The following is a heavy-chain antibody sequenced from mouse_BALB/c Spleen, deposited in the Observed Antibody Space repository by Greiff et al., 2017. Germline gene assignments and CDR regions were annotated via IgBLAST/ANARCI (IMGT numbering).Heavy chain of an antibody. CDR3: ARSHGNHAWFAY. CDR1: GYTFTDYN. J-gene: IGHJ3*01. D-gene: IGHD2-1*01. CDR2: INPNNGGT. Sequence: EVQLQQSGPELVKPGASVKIPCKASGYTFTDYNMDWVKQSHGKSLEWIGDINPNNGGTIYNQKFKGKATLTVDKSSSTAYMELRSLTSEDTAVYYCARSHGNHAWFAYWGQGTLVTVSA. V-gene: IGHV1-18*01.